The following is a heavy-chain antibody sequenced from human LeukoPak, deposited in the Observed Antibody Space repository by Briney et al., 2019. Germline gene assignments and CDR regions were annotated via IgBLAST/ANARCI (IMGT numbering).Heavy chain of an antibody. J-gene: IGHJ6*04. CDR2: ISANSGGT. CDR1: GYTFTNYD. Sequence: VASVKVSCKASGYTFTNYDISWVRQAPGQGLEWMGWISANSGGTNYAQKFQGWVTMTRDTSISTAYMELSRLRSDDTAVYYCARQGGSGYCSGGSCRPMKNYYYYYGMDVWGKGTTVTVSS. CDR3: ARQGGSGYCSGGSCRPMKNYYYYYGMDV. D-gene: IGHD2-15*01. V-gene: IGHV1-2*04.